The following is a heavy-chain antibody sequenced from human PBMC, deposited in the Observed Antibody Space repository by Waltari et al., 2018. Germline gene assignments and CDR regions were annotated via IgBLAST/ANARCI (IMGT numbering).Heavy chain of an antibody. J-gene: IGHJ4*02. V-gene: IGHV3-23*04. CDR2: ISGSGGST. Sequence: EVQLVESGGGLVQPGGSLRLSCAASGFTFSSYAMSWVRQAPGKGLEWVSAISGSGGSTYYADSVKGRFTISRDNSKNTLYLQMNSLRAEDTAVYYCAKLRGVTMIVVVGYGRGSFDYWGQGTLVTVSS. D-gene: IGHD3-22*01. CDR1: GFTFSSYA. CDR3: AKLRGVTMIVVVGYGRGSFDY.